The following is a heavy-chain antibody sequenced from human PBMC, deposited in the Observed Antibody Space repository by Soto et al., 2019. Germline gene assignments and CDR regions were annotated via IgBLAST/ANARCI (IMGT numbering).Heavy chain of an antibody. Sequence: QVQLVQSGAEVKKPGSSVKVSCKASGGTFSSYAISWVRQAPGQGLEWMGGIIPIFGTANYAQKFQGRVKITAEESTSTAYMEQSSLRSEDTAVYYCASSVQQLVYHGMDVWGQGTTVTVSS. J-gene: IGHJ6*02. CDR2: IIPIFGTA. V-gene: IGHV1-69*01. D-gene: IGHD6-13*01. CDR1: GGTFSSYA. CDR3: ASSVQQLVYHGMDV.